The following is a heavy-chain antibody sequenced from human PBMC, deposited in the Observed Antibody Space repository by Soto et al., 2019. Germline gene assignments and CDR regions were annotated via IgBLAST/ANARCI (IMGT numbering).Heavy chain of an antibody. CDR1: GYTFTSYG. Sequence: ASVKVSCKASGYTFTSYGISWVRQAPGQGLEWMGWISAYNGNTNYAQKLQGRVTMTTDTSTSTAYMELRSLRSEDTAVYYCARDLRERGYSYGWRDYYYGMDVWGQGTTVTVSS. CDR2: ISAYNGNT. D-gene: IGHD5-18*01. V-gene: IGHV1-18*01. CDR3: ARDLRERGYSYGWRDYYYGMDV. J-gene: IGHJ6*02.